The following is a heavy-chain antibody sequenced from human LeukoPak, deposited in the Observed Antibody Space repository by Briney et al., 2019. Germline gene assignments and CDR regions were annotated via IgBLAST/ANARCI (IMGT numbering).Heavy chain of an antibody. V-gene: IGHV5-51*01. J-gene: IGHJ5*02. CDR1: GYSFTSYW. D-gene: IGHD6-13*01. CDR3: ARQKYSSSWYVWFDP. Sequence: GESLKISCQGSGYSFTSYWIGWVRQMPGKGLEWMGIIYPGDSDTRYSPSFQGQVTISADKSISTAYPQWSSLKASDTAMYYCARQKYSSSWYVWFDPWGQGTLVTVSS. CDR2: IYPGDSDT.